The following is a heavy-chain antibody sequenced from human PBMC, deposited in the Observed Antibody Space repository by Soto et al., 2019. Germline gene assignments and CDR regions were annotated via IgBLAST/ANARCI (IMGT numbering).Heavy chain of an antibody. CDR3: ARLYGSGSHNWFDP. CDR2: IYHSGST. CDR1: SGSISSSNW. J-gene: IGHJ5*02. Sequence: SETLSLTCAVSSGSISSSNWWSWVRQPPGKGLEWIGEIYHSGSTNYNPSLKSRVTISVDKSKNQFSLKLSSVTAADTAVYYCARLYGSGSHNWFDPWGQGTLVTVSS. V-gene: IGHV4-4*02. D-gene: IGHD3-10*01.